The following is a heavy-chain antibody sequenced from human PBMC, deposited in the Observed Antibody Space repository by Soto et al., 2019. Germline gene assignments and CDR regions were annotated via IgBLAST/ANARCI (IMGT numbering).Heavy chain of an antibody. CDR3: AKVRSTTIFDVVSLFDY. Sequence: QVQVVQSGAEVKKPGSSVKVSCKVSGGIFTNNAISWVRQAPGQGLEWLGGVIPLFDTAYYAQKFRGRLRISADGATTTAYMELSGLTSADTAVYFCAKVRSTTIFDVVSLFDYWGQGTLVTVSS. CDR2: VIPLFDTA. V-gene: IGHV1-69*01. D-gene: IGHD3-3*01. J-gene: IGHJ4*02. CDR1: GGIFTNNA.